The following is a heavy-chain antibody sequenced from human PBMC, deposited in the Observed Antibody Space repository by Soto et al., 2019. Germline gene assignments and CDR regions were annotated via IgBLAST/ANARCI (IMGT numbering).Heavy chain of an antibody. CDR3: ARSLARGYSFYNWFDP. CDR2: INHSGST. Sequence: SETLSLTCAVYGGSFSGYYWSWIRQPPGKGLEWIGEINHSGSTNYNPSLKSRVTISVDTSKNQFSLKLSSVTAADTAVYYCARSLARGYSFYNWFDPWGQGTLVTVSS. D-gene: IGHD5-18*01. J-gene: IGHJ5*02. CDR1: GGSFSGYY. V-gene: IGHV4-34*01.